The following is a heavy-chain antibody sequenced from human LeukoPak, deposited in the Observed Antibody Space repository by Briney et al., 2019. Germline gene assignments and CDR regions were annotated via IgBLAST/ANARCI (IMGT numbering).Heavy chain of an antibody. Sequence: ASVKVSCKASGYTFTGYYMHWVRQAPGQGLEWMGWINPNSGGTNYAQKFQGRVTMTRDTSISTAYMELSRLRSDDTAVYYRARVRSGSYYDAFDIWGQGTMVTVSS. CDR3: ARVRSGSYYDAFDI. CDR2: INPNSGGT. CDR1: GYTFTGYY. V-gene: IGHV1-2*02. J-gene: IGHJ3*02. D-gene: IGHD1-26*01.